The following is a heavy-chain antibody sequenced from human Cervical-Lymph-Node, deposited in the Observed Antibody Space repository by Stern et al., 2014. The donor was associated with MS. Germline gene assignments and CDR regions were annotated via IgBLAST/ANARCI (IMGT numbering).Heavy chain of an antibody. D-gene: IGHD1-1*01. Sequence: VQLLESGPGLVKPSETLSLTCTVSGGSISSYFWTWIRQPPGKGLEWIGYIYYSGSTDYNPSLKSRVTISLDTSKNQFSLKLASVTAADTAMYYCARDVSTVPRAFEIWGQGTMVTVSS. CDR3: ARDVSTVPRAFEI. J-gene: IGHJ3*02. CDR2: IYYSGST. CDR1: GGSISSYF. V-gene: IGHV4-59*01.